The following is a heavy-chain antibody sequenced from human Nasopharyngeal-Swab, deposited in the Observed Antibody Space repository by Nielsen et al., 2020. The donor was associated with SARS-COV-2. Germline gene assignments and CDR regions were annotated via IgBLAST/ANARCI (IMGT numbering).Heavy chain of an antibody. J-gene: IGHJ4*02. CDR2: ITSSGSTI. D-gene: IGHD2-15*01. V-gene: IGHV3-11*01. CDR1: GFTFSDYY. CDR3: AREVVPSI. Sequence: GGSLRLSCAASGFTFSDYYMGWIRQAPGKGLEWISYITSSGSTIFYTGSVKGRFTISRDNAKNSLYLQMNSLRADDTAVYYCAREVVPSIWGQGTLVTVSS.